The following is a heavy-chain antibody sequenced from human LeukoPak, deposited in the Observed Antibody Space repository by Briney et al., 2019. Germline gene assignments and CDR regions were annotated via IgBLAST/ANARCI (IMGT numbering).Heavy chain of an antibody. CDR3: ARLSRFGENRYWFDP. D-gene: IGHD3-10*01. V-gene: IGHV4-34*01. CDR2: INHSGST. CDR1: GGSFSGYY. J-gene: IGHJ5*02. Sequence: SETLSLTCAVYGGSFSGYYWSWIRQPPGKGLEWIGEINHSGSTNYNPSLKSRVTISVDTSKNQFSLKLSSVTAADTAVYYCARLSRFGENRYWFDPWGQGTLVTVSS.